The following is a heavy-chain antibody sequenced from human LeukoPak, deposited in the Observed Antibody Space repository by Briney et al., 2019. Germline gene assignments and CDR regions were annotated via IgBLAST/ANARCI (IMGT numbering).Heavy chain of an antibody. V-gene: IGHV4-59*01. Sequence: SETLSLTSTVSGGSISSYYWSWIRQPPGKGLEWTGYIYYSGSTNYNPSLKSRVTISVDTSKNQFSLKLSSVTAADTAAYYCARGPKLRYFDWLSHYYYGMDVWGQGTTVTVSS. CDR2: IYYSGST. J-gene: IGHJ6*02. CDR3: ARGPKLRYFDWLSHYYYGMDV. CDR1: GGSISSYY. D-gene: IGHD3-9*01.